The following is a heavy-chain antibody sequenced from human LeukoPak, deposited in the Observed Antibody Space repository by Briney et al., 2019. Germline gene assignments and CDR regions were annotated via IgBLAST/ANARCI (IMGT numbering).Heavy chain of an antibody. D-gene: IGHD2-15*01. CDR2: VSVSGDTA. V-gene: IGHV3-23*01. CDR3: AKVASGGNCYQSDY. Sequence: PGGTLSLTCLAYGFTFSSYAMNWLPQGPGKGLKWVSVVSVSGDTAYFADSVKGRFTISRDNSKNTLYLQMNTLRADDTAIYYCAKVASGGNCYQSDYWGQGNLVTVSS. J-gene: IGHJ4*02. CDR1: GFTFSSYA.